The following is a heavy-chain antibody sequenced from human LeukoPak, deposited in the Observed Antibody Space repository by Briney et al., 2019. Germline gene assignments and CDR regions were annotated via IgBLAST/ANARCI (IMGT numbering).Heavy chain of an antibody. D-gene: IGHD3-22*01. V-gene: IGHV4-4*07. J-gene: IGHJ6*02. CDR1: GGSISRYY. CDR2: IYTSGST. Sequence: NPSETLSLTCTVSGGSISRYYWSWIRQPAGKGLEWIGRIYTSGSTNYNPSLKSRVTMSVDTSKNQFSLKLSSVTAADTAVYYCARGGSGDSSGYHGLRYYYYGMDVWGQGTTVTVSS. CDR3: ARGGSGDSSGYHGLRYYYYGMDV.